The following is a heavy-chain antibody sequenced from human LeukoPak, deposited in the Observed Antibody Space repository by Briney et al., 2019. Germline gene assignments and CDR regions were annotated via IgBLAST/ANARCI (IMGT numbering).Heavy chain of an antibody. CDR3: ARGGYMMAVAGTPDHFDY. V-gene: IGHV4-34*01. CDR1: GFTFSSYW. CDR2: INHSGST. Sequence: GSLRLSCAASGFTFSSYWMSWIRQPPGKGLEWIGEINHSGSTNYNPSLKSRVTISVDTSKNQFSLKLSSVTAADTAVYYCARGGYMMAVAGTPDHFDYWGQGTLVTVSS. D-gene: IGHD6-19*01. J-gene: IGHJ4*02.